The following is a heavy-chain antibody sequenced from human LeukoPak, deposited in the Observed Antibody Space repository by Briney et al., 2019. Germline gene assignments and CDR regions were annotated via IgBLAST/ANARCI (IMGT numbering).Heavy chain of an antibody. J-gene: IGHJ4*02. CDR1: GFTFSSYN. CDR3: TRSLDSGNYVFAGY. V-gene: IGHV3-21*01. D-gene: IGHD1-26*01. CDR2: ISGTSACI. Sequence: GGSLSVSCAASGFTFSSYNMNWVRQAPGRGLEWVASISGTSACIYYTDSMKGRFTISRDNAKNSLYLQMNSLRAEDTAVYYCTRSLDSGNYVFAGYWGPGTLVTDCS.